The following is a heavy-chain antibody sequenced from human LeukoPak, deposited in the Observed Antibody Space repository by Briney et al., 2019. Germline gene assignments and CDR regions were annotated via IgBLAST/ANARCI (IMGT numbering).Heavy chain of an antibody. CDR2: MSSSSSYM. Sequence: GGSLRLSCAASGFTFSSYAMSWVRQAPGKGLEWVSSMSSSSSYMYYADSVKGRFTISRDNAKSLLYLQMNNLRAEDTAVYYCARGEYYYDSSGYYWDWGQGTLVTVS. V-gene: IGHV3-21*01. J-gene: IGHJ4*02. CDR3: ARGEYYYDSSGYYWD. CDR1: GFTFSSYA. D-gene: IGHD3-22*01.